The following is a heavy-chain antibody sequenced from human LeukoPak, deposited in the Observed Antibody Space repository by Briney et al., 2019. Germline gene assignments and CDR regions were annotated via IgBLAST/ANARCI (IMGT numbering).Heavy chain of an antibody. CDR3: ATAINRFGGLLF. CDR2: FDPEDGET. D-gene: IGHD3-10*01. CDR1: GYTLTELS. V-gene: IGHV1-24*01. J-gene: IGHJ4*02. Sequence: ASVKVSCKVSGYTLTELSMHWVRQAPGKGLEWMGGFDPEDGETIYAQKFQGRVTMTEDTSTDTAYMELSSLRSEDTAVYYCATAINRFGGLLFWGQGTLVTVSS.